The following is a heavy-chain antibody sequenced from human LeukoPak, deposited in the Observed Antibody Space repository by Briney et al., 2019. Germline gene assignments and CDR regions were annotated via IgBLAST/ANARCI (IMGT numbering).Heavy chain of an antibody. CDR1: GGSISSYY. CDR2: IYTSGST. CDR3: ARDEGEYYYGSGSYYSFALGY. V-gene: IGHV4-4*07. D-gene: IGHD3-10*01. Sequence: SETLSLTCTVSGGSISSYYWSWIRQPAGKGLEWIGRIYTSGSTNYNPSLKRRVTISVDTSKNQFSLKLSSVTAADTAVYYCARDEGEYYYGSGSYYSFALGYWGQGTLVTVSS. J-gene: IGHJ4*02.